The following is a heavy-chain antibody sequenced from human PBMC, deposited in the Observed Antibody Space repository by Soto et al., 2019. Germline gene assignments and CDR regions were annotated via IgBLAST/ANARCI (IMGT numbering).Heavy chain of an antibody. Sequence: QVQLVESGGGVVQPGRSLRLSCAASGFTFSSYAMHWVRQAPGKGLEWVTVISFDGKNKYYAYSVKGRFTIYRDDSKNXIXXQMIRLRAEDTAVYYWAREILPPYCGRDCYTYFDYWGQGTLVTVSS. J-gene: IGHJ4*02. CDR2: ISFDGKNK. D-gene: IGHD2-21*02. CDR1: GFTFSSYA. V-gene: IGHV3-30*04. CDR3: AREILPPYCGRDCYTYFDY.